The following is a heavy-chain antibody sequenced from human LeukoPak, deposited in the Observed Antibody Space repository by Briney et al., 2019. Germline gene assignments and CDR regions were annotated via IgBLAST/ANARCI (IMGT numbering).Heavy chain of an antibody. D-gene: IGHD3-16*02. J-gene: IGHJ5*02. CDR2: IYHSGST. Sequence: SETLSLTCAVSGYSISSGYCWGWIRQPPGKGLEWIGSIYHSGSTYYNPSLKSRVTISVDTSKNQFSLKLSSVTAADTAVYYCARDRYDYVWGSYRLSFDPWGQGTLVTVSS. V-gene: IGHV4-38-2*02. CDR1: GYSISSGYC. CDR3: ARDRYDYVWGSYRLSFDP.